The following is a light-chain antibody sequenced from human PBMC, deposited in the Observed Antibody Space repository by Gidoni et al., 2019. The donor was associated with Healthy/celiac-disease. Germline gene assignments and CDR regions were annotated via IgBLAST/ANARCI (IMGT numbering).Light chain of an antibody. CDR2: DDS. Sequence: LVFPQSPATLSLSPGERATLFCRASQGVSNFLAWYQQKPGKAPKLLIYDDSNRATGIPARFSGSGSGTDFTLTISSLEPEDFAVYYCQQHGNWPWTFGQGTKVEIK. J-gene: IGKJ1*01. CDR3: QQHGNWPWT. CDR1: QGVSNF. V-gene: IGKV3-11*01.